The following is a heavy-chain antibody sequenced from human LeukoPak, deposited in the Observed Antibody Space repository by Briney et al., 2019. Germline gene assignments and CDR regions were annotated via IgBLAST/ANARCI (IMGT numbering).Heavy chain of an antibody. V-gene: IGHV3-15*01. Sequence: PGGSLRLSCAASGFTVSSNYMSWVRQAPGKGLEWVGRIKSKTDGGTTDYAAPVKGRFTISRDDSKNTLYLQMNSLKTEDTAVYYCTTAETSDAFDIWGQGTMVTVSS. J-gene: IGHJ3*02. CDR1: GFTVSSNY. CDR2: IKSKTDGGTT. CDR3: TTAETSDAFDI.